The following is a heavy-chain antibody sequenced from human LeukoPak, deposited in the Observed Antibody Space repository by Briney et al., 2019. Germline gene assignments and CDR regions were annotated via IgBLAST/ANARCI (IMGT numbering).Heavy chain of an antibody. V-gene: IGHV3-23*01. CDR1: GFTINNYG. CDR2: ISGRGDST. J-gene: IGHJ6*03. Sequence: GGSLRLSCASSGFTINNYGMTWVRQAPGKGLEWVSTISGRGDSTYYADSVKGRFTISRDNSKNTLYLQMSSLRVEDTARYYCARSPPYTAATGYYYYYMDVWGRGTTVTVSS. CDR3: ARSPPYTAATGYYYYYMDV. D-gene: IGHD6-13*01.